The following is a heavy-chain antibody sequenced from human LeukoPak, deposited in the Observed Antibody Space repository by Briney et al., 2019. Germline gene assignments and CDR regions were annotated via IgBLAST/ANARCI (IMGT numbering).Heavy chain of an antibody. CDR3: ASVLNGVPPYYYYYNIDV. Sequence: SETLSLTCTVSGASITSGVHYWSWIRQHPGKGPEWIGHIYYSGSTYSNPSLKGRVSMSLDTSKNQLSLELLSVTAADTAVYWCASVLNGVPPYYYYYNIDVWGKGTTVTVSS. D-gene: IGHD2-8*02. V-gene: IGHV4-31*03. CDR2: IYYSGST. J-gene: IGHJ6*03. CDR1: GASITSGVHY.